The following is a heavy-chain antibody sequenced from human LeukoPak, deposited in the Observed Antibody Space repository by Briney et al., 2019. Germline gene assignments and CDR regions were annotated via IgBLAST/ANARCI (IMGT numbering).Heavy chain of an antibody. CDR2: ISYDGGDK. V-gene: IGHV3-30*18. Sequence: GKSLRLSCASSGFSFNNYAMYWVRRAPGKGLEWVALISYDGGDKYYAESMKGRITISRDNAENTLYLQMNNLRPDDTAFYFCVKEGVEYSYSYGDYWGQGTLVTVSS. D-gene: IGHD3-16*01. J-gene: IGHJ4*02. CDR1: GFSFNNYA. CDR3: VKEGVEYSYSYGDY.